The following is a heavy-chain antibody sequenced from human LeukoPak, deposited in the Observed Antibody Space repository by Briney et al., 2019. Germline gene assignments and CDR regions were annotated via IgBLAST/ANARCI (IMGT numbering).Heavy chain of an antibody. J-gene: IGHJ5*02. V-gene: IGHV1-18*01. D-gene: IGHD2-2*01. CDR2: ISAYNGNT. CDR1: GYTFTSYG. CDR3: ARRYCSSTSCYYWFDP. Sequence: GASVKVSCKASGYTFTSYGISWVRQAPGQGLEWMGWISAYNGNTNYAQKLQGRVTMTTDTSTSTAYMELRSLRSDDTAVYYCARRYCSSTSCYYWFDPWGQGTLVTVSS.